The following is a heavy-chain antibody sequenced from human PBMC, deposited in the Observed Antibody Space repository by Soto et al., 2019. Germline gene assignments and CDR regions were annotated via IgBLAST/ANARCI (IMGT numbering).Heavy chain of an antibody. V-gene: IGHV3-72*01. Sequence: EVQLVQSGGGLVQPGGSLRPSCAASGLTLSAHYMDWVRLTPGKGLGWIGRSRNKAIGHTTEYATSVKGRFTISRDVSKNSLDLQMNGLRTDHTAVYYCARGAPPFDDWGQGTLVTVSS. CDR1: GLTLSAHY. J-gene: IGHJ4*02. CDR2: SRNKAIGHTT. CDR3: ARGAPPFDD.